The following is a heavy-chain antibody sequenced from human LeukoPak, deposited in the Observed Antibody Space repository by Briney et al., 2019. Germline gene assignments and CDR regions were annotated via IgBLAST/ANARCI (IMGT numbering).Heavy chain of an antibody. V-gene: IGHV3-21*06. CDR2: VSNSGDYI. CDR3: ARDPTTDYYYYYMDV. CDR1: GFTFSSYS. Sequence: GGSLRLSCAASGFTFSSYSMNWVRQAPGKGLEWVSSVSNSGDYIHYADSVKGRFTISRDNSKNSLYLQMNSLRAEDTAVYYCARDPTTDYYYYYMDVWGKGTTVTVSS. D-gene: IGHD5-12*01. J-gene: IGHJ6*03.